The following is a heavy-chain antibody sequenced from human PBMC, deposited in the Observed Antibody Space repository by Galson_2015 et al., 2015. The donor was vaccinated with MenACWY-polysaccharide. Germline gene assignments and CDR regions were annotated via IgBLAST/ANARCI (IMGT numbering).Heavy chain of an antibody. CDR3: ARALVGATSWFDP. J-gene: IGHJ5*02. Sequence: SLRLSCAASGFTFSSYSMNWVRQSPGKGLEWVSSISSSSSYIYYADSVKGRFTISRDNAKNSLYLQMNSLRAEDTAVYYCARALVGATSWFDPSSHATLVTVSS. CDR1: GFTFSSYS. D-gene: IGHD1-26*01. CDR2: ISSSSSYI. V-gene: IGHV3-21*01.